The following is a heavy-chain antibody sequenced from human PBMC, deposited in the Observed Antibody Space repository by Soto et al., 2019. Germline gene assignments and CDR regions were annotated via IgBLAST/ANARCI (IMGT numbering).Heavy chain of an antibody. Sequence: PGGSLRLSCAASGLTFSGHWMTWVRQAPGKGLEWVANIKQDGSEKYYVDSVKGRFTISRDNAKNSVFLQMNSLTVEDTAMYYCESSVTDVAYYGVFDYWGQGTLVTVSS. CDR2: IKQDGSEK. CDR1: GLTFSGHW. D-gene: IGHD3-3*01. CDR3: ESSVTDVAYYGVFDY. V-gene: IGHV3-7*03. J-gene: IGHJ4*02.